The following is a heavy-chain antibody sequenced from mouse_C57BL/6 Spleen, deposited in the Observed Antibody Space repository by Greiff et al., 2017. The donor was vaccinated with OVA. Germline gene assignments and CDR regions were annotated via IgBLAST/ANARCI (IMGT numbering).Heavy chain of an antibody. Sequence: EVQLQQSGPELVKPGASVKMSCKASGYTFTDYYMHWVKQSPGKSLEWIGYINPKNGGTSYNQKFKGKATLTVNKSSSTAYMELRSLTSEDSAVYYCARGGDYGGGSGFSYWGQGTLVTVAA. V-gene: IGHV1-22*01. CDR2: INPKNGGT. J-gene: IGHJ3*01. CDR1: GYTFTDYY. CDR3: ARGGDYGGGSGFSY. D-gene: IGHD1-1*02.